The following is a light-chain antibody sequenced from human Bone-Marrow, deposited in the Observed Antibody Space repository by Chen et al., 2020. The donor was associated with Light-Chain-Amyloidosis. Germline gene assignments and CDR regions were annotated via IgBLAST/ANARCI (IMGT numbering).Light chain of an antibody. V-gene: IGLV3-21*02. Sequence: SYVLTQPSSVSVAPGQTATIACGGNNIGSTSVHWYQQTPGQAPLLVVYDDSDRPSGIPERLSGSNSGNPANLTLSRVEAGDEADYYCQVWDRSSDRPVFGGGTKLTVL. CDR1: NIGSTS. CDR3: QVWDRSSDRPV. J-gene: IGLJ3*02. CDR2: DDS.